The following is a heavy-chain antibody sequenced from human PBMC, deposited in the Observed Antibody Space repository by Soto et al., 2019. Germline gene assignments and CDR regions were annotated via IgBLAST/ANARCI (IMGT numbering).Heavy chain of an antibody. CDR2: INGGNGNT. D-gene: IGHD3-3*01. Sequence: QAQVVQSGAEVKKPGASVKVSCKASGYTFSNYAMHWVRQAPGQRLEWMGWINGGNGNTKYSQKFQGRVTITRDTSASTAYMELSSLIPEDTAVYYCARYLGAFPSYFWSGSHYFYYGMDIWGQGTTVTVSS. CDR1: GYTFSNYA. J-gene: IGHJ6*02. CDR3: ARYLGAFPSYFWSGSHYFYYGMDI. V-gene: IGHV1-3*01.